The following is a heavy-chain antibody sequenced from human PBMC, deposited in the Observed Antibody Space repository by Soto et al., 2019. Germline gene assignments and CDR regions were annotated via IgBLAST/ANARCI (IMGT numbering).Heavy chain of an antibody. J-gene: IGHJ6*03. CDR1: GFTFSSYA. D-gene: IGHD3-10*01. Sequence: GGSLRLSCAASGFTFSSYAMSWVRQAPGKGLEWVSAISGSGGSTYYADSVKGRFTISRDNSKNTLYLQMNSLRAEDTAVYYCAKRPGSLSPHGYYYYMDVWGKGTTVTVSS. V-gene: IGHV3-23*01. CDR3: AKRPGSLSPHGYYYYMDV. CDR2: ISGSGGST.